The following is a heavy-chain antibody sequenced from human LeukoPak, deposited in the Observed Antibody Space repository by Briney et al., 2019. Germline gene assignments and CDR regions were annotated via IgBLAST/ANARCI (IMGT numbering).Heavy chain of an antibody. J-gene: IGHJ4*02. CDR1: GYTFTSYD. V-gene: IGHV1-18*01. CDR3: ARRFRDDSSGYYYYFDY. CDR2: ISAYNGNT. D-gene: IGHD3-22*01. Sequence: GASVKVSCKASGYTFTSYDINWVRQATGQGLEWMGWISAYNGNTNYAQKLQGRVTMTTDTSTSTAYMELRSLRSDDTAVYYCARRFRDDSSGYYYYFDYWGQGTLVTVSS.